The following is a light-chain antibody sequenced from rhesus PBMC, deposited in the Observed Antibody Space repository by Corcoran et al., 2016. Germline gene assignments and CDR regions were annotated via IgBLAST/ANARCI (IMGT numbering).Light chain of an antibody. V-gene: IGKV1-28*01. Sequence: DIQMTQSPSSLSASVGDTVTITCRASQGISSYLNWFQQKPGKAPKLLIYAASSLESGVPSRFSGSGSGTEFTLTISSLQPEDFAAYYCLQHTSYPLTFGGGTKVEIK. CDR1: QGISSY. CDR3: LQHTSYPLT. CDR2: AAS. J-gene: IGKJ4*01.